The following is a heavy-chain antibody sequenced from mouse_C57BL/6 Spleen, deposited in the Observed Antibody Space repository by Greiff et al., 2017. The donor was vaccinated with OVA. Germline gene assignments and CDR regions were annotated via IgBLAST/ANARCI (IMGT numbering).Heavy chain of an antibody. J-gene: IGHJ4*01. CDR3: ARKDDYDHYAMDY. CDR1: GYSITSGYY. D-gene: IGHD2-4*01. Sequence: EVKLMESGPGLVKPSQSLSLTCSVTGYSITSGYYWNWIRQFPGNKLEWMGYISYDGSNNYNPSLKNRISITRDTSKNQFFLKLNSVTTEDTATYYCARKDDYDHYAMDYWGQGTSVTVSS. V-gene: IGHV3-6*01. CDR2: ISYDGSN.